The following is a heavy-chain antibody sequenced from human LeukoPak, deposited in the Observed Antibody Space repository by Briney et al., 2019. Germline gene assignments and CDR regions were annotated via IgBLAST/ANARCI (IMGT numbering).Heavy chain of an antibody. J-gene: IGHJ3*02. CDR1: GGSISSGSYY. CDR2: IYTSGST. D-gene: IGHD2-21*02. Sequence: PSQTLSLTCTVSGGSISSGSYYWSWIRQPAGTGLEWIGRIYTSGSTNYNPSLKSRVTISVDTSKNQFSLKLSSVTAADTAVYYCARAPCGGDCYFRVAAFDIWGQGTMVTVSS. CDR3: ARAPCGGDCYFRVAAFDI. V-gene: IGHV4-61*02.